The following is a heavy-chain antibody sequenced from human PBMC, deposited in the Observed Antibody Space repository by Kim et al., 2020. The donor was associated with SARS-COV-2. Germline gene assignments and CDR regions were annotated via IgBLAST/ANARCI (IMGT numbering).Heavy chain of an antibody. Sequence: VRGRFTISRDNSKNTLYLQMNSLRAEDTAVYYCAKKARAPDYYYYYGMDVWGQGTTVTVSS. D-gene: IGHD6-6*01. J-gene: IGHJ6*02. V-gene: IGHV3-23*01. CDR3: AKKARAPDYYYYYGMDV.